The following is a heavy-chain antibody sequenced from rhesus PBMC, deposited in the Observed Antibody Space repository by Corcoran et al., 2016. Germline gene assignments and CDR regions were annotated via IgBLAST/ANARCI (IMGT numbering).Heavy chain of an antibody. V-gene: IGHV4-122*02. D-gene: IGHD5-12*01. Sequence: QVQLQESGPGLVKPSETLSLTCAVSGGSISSSYYYWSWIRQAPGKGLEWIGYIAYRGSTSYTPTLKNRVTISRDTSKNQFSLELSSVTAADTAVYYCAREGTATVTYWGQGVLVTVSS. CDR1: GGSISSSYYY. CDR2: IAYRGST. J-gene: IGHJ4*01. CDR3: AREGTATVTY.